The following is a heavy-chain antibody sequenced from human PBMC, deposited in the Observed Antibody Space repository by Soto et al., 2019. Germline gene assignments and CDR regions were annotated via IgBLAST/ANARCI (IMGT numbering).Heavy chain of an antibody. V-gene: IGHV3-30-3*01. D-gene: IGHD3-3*01. CDR3: ARDRSDYDFWSGYRYYYYGMGV. Sequence: QVQLVESGGGVVQPGRSLRLSCAASGFTFSSYAMHWVRQAPGKGLEWVAVISYDGSNKYYADSVKGRFTISRDNSKNTLYLQMNSLRAEDTGVYYCARDRSDYDFWSGYRYYYYGMGVWGQGTTVTVSS. CDR1: GFTFSSYA. J-gene: IGHJ6*02. CDR2: ISYDGSNK.